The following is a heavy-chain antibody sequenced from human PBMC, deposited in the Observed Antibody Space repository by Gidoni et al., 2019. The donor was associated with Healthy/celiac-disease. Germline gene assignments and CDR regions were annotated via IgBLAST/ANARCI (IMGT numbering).Heavy chain of an antibody. D-gene: IGHD3-9*01. CDR2: IYYSGST. V-gene: IGHV4-39*07. CDR1: GGSISSSSYY. J-gene: IGHJ4*02. Sequence: QLQLQESGPGLVKPSETLSLTCTVSGGSISSSSYYWGWIRQPPGKGLEWIGSIYYSGSTYYNPSLKSRVTISVDTSKNQFSLKLSSVTAADTAVYYCARDAIYDILTGLDYWGQGTLVTVSS. CDR3: ARDAIYDILTGLDY.